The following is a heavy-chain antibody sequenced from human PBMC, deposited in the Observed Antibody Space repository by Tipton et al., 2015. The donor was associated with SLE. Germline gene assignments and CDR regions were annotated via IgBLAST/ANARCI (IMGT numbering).Heavy chain of an antibody. CDR1: GYSIRSGYY. D-gene: IGHD2-21*01. CDR2: IYHSGST. V-gene: IGHV4-38-2*02. Sequence: TLSLTCTVSGYSIRSGYYWGWIRQPPGKGLEWIGSIYHSGSTYYNPSPKSRVTISVDTSKNQFSLKLSSVTAADTAVYYCARSGQIVVVVLGYFDVWGRGTLVTVSS. CDR3: ARSGQIVVVVLGYFDV. J-gene: IGHJ2*01.